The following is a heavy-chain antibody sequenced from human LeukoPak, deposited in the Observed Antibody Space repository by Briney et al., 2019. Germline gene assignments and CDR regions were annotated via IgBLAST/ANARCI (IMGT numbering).Heavy chain of an antibody. CDR3: ARGPSITMVRGGQWYYYMDV. V-gene: IGHV1-46*01. D-gene: IGHD3-10*01. J-gene: IGHJ6*03. Sequence: APVKVSCKASGYTFTSYYIHWVRQAPGQGLEWMGLINPSGGSTNYAQKFQGRVTMTRDTSTSTVYMELSSLRSEDTAVYYCARGPSITMVRGGQWYYYMDVWGKGTTVTISS. CDR1: GYTFTSYY. CDR2: INPSGGST.